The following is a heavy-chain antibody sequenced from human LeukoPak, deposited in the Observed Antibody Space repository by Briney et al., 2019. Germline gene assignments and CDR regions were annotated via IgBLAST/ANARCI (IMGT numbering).Heavy chain of an antibody. D-gene: IGHD5-24*01. CDR3: AKGRRDGYNFDFDY. CDR2: ISGGGGTT. CDR1: GFTFNNYA. J-gene: IGHJ4*02. V-gene: IGHV3-23*01. Sequence: GGSLRLSCAASGFTFNNYAMNWVRQAPGKGLQWVSTISGGGGTTYYADSVKGRFTISRDNSKITLYLQMNSLRAEDTALYYCAKGRRDGYNFDFDYWGQGTLVTVSS.